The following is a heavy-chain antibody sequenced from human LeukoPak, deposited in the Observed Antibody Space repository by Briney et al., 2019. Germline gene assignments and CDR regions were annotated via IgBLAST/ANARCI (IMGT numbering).Heavy chain of an antibody. Sequence: GESLNISCKGSEYPFIRFWLGWVRQMPGKGLEWMEIIYPGDSETRYNPSFQGHVTLSDDKSISLDYLQWTSLKPSAPAVHYCATGGICSSNFDYWGQGTLVTVSS. CDR3: ATGGICSSNFDY. D-gene: IGHD3-16*01. CDR2: IYPGDSET. V-gene: IGHV5-51*01. CDR1: EYPFIRFW. J-gene: IGHJ4*02.